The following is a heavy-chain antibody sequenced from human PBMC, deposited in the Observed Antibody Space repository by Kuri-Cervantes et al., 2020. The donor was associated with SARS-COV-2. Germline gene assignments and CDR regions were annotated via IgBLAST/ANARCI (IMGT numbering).Heavy chain of an antibody. CDR1: GGSFSSYA. D-gene: IGHD6-19*01. V-gene: IGHV1-69*10. CDR3: ARETSRTSGTGYYFDY. CDR2: IIPIVGVP. J-gene: IGHJ4*02. Sequence: SVKVSCKTSGGSFSSYAISWVRQAPGQGLEWMGGIIPIVGVPNYAQNFQGRVTITADTSTSTAYVELSSLRSEDTAVYHCARETSRTSGTGYYFDYWGQGTLVTVSS.